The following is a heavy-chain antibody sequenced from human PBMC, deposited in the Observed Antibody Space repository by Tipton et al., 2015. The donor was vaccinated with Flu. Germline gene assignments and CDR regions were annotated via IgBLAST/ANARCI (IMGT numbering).Heavy chain of an antibody. CDR1: DYSFADYA. CDR2: ISTYTTAT. V-gene: IGHV1-18*01. D-gene: IGHD3-10*01. Sequence: QLVQSGAEVKKPGASVKVSCKASDYSFADYAISWVRQAPGQGLEWMGWISTYTTATNYAQRVQGRVTMTTDASTNTVYLELTNLPPGDTAVYYCARHFLVFGEGGMDVWGQGTTVTVSS. J-gene: IGHJ6*02. CDR3: ARHFLVFGEGGMDV.